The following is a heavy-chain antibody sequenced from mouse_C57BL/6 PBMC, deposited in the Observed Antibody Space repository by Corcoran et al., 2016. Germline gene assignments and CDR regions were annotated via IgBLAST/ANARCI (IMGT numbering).Heavy chain of an antibody. CDR2: INPNNGGT. Sequence: EVQLQQSGPELVKPGASVKISCKASGYTFTDYYMNWVKQSHGKSLEWIGDINPNNGGTSYNQKFKGKATLTVDKSSSTAYMELNSLTSEDSAVYYCARRGDGSFAYWGQGTLVTVSA. J-gene: IGHJ3*01. V-gene: IGHV1-26*01. CDR1: GYTFTDYY. CDR3: ARRGDGSFAY. D-gene: IGHD1-1*01.